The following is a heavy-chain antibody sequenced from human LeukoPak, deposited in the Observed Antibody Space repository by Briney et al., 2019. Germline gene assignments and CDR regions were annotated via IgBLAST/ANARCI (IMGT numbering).Heavy chain of an antibody. CDR3: AKGPQLYSGYHPAY. CDR2: ITGSDDTT. D-gene: IGHD5-12*01. CDR1: GFSFSNDA. V-gene: IGHV3-23*01. Sequence: GGSLRLSCAASGFSFSNDAMTWVRQAPGKGLEWVSTITGSDDTTYYTDSVKGRFTIPRDHSKNTLHLQMNSLRNEDTAIYYCAKGPQLYSGYHPAYWGQGTLVTVSS. J-gene: IGHJ4*02.